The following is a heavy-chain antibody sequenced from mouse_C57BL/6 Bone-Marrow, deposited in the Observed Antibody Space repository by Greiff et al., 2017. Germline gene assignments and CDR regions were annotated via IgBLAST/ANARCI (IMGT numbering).Heavy chain of an antibody. J-gene: IGHJ1*03. V-gene: IGHV1-55*01. CDR1: GYTFTSYW. CDR3: ARTYYCNWWYFYV. D-gene: IGHD2-1*01. CDR2: IYPGSGST. Sequence: VQLQQPGAGLVKPGASVKMSCKASGYTFTSYWINWVRQRPGQGLEWIGDIYPGSGSTNYNEKFKSKATLTVDTTSSTAYMKLSSLTSKDSAVYDCARTYYCNWWYFYVGGRGTTATVSS.